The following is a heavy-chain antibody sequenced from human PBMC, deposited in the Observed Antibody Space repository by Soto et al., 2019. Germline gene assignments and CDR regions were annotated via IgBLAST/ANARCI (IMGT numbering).Heavy chain of an antibody. CDR1: GFTFSSYW. D-gene: IGHD4-17*01. CDR2: INSDGSTT. V-gene: IGHV3-74*01. CDR3: ARVDYGDYWFDP. Sequence: EVQLVESGGGLVQPGGSPRLSCAASGFTFSSYWMHWVRQAPGKGLVWISRINSDGSTTSYADSVRGRFTISRDNAKNTLYLQMNSLRAEDTAVYYCARVDYGDYWFDPWGQGTLVTVSS. J-gene: IGHJ5*02.